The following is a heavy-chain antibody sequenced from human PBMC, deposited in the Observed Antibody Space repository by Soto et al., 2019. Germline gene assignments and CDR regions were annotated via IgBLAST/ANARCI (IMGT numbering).Heavy chain of an antibody. J-gene: IGHJ4*02. CDR2: IKMDASEK. V-gene: IGHV3-7*01. CDR3: AISRDEYFDY. Sequence: PGESLILSCAASGFTFGSYWMSWVRQAPGKGLEWLATIKMDASEKKYADSVKGRFTISRDNSKNTLYLQMNSLRAEDTAVYYCAISRDEYFDYWGQGTLVTVSS. CDR1: GFTFGSYW. D-gene: IGHD2-2*01.